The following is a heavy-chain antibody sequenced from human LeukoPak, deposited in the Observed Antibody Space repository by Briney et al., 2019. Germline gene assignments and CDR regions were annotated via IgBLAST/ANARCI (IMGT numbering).Heavy chain of an antibody. V-gene: IGHV1-69*05. CDR3: ARGTLGRGWLWGDFDY. CDR1: GGTFSSYA. D-gene: IGHD5-12*01. Sequence: EASVKVSCKASGGTFSSYAISWVRQAPGQGLEWMGGIIPIFGTANYAQKFQGRVTITTDESTSTAYMELSSLRSEDTAAYYCARGTLGRGWLWGDFDYWGQGTLVTVSS. CDR2: IIPIFGTA. J-gene: IGHJ4*02.